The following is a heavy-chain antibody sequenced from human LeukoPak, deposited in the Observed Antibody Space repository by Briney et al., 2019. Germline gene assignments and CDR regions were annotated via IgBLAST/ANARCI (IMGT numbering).Heavy chain of an antibody. CDR3: ARGTKHAPIRPLFDY. J-gene: IGHJ4*02. CDR2: INHSGST. V-gene: IGHV4-39*07. D-gene: IGHD4-17*01. Sequence: SETLSLTCTVSGGSISSGGYYWSWIRQPPGKGLEWIGEINHSGSTNYNPSLKSRVTISVDTSKKQFSLKLSSVTAADTAVYYCARGTKHAPIRPLFDYWGQGTLVTVSS. CDR1: GGSISSGGYY.